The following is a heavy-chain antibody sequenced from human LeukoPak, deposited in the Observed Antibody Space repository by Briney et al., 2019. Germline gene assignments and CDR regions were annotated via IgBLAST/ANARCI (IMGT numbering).Heavy chain of an antibody. CDR1: GDSISNSNYY. CDR3: AGHTRVTTVVRVYGMDV. J-gene: IGHJ6*02. CDR2: IYYTGST. V-gene: IGHV4-39*01. D-gene: IGHD2-15*01. Sequence: SETLSLTCTVSGDSISNSNYYWAWIRQSPGKGLEWIGSIYYTGSTYDNPFLKSRVTISIDTSKNRFSLKLTSVTAADSALYYCAGHTRVTTVVRVYGMDVWGQGTTVTVSS.